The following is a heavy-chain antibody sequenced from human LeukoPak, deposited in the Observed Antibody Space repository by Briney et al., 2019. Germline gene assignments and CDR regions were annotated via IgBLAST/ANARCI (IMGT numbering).Heavy chain of an antibody. CDR2: INWNGGST. CDR3: ARERSSIEQSAMDV. CDR1: GFTFDDYG. V-gene: IGHV3-20*04. Sequence: GGSLRLSCAASGFTFDDYGMSWVRQAPGKGLEWVSGINWNGGSTGYADSVKGRFTISGDNAKNSLYLQMNSLRAEDTALYYCARERSSIEQSAMDVWGKGTTVTVSS. J-gene: IGHJ6*03. D-gene: IGHD6-6*01.